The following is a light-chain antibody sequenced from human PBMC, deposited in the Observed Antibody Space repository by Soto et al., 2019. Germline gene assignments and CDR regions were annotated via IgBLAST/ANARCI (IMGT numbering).Light chain of an antibody. CDR3: GSYAVSYTVV. J-gene: IGLJ2*01. CDR2: DVS. V-gene: IGLV2-11*01. Sequence: QSALTQPRSVSGSPGQSVTISYTGTSSDVGGYNYVSWYQHHPGKAPKLMIYDVSKRPSGVPDRFSGSKSGNTASLTISGLQAEDEADYFCGSYAVSYTVVFGGGTKLTVL. CDR1: SSDVGGYNY.